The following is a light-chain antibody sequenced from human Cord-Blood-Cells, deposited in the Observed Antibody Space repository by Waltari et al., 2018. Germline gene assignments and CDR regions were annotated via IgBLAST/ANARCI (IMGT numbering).Light chain of an antibody. CDR2: EGS. J-gene: IGLJ3*02. V-gene: IGLV2-23*01. CDR3: CTYAGSSTLWV. Sequence: QSALTQPASVSGSPGQSITISCTGTSSDVGSYNLVSWYQQHPGKAPKLMIYEGSKRTSGVSHRFSVSKSGNTASLTISGLQAEDESDYYCCTYAGSSTLWVFGGGTKLTVL. CDR1: SSDVGSYNL.